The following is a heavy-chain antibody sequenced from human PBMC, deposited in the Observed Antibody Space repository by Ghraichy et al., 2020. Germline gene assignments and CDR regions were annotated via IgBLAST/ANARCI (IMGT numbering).Heavy chain of an antibody. CDR1: GYTFTSYG. D-gene: IGHD2-15*01. CDR3: AREEGIVVVVAAHDYYYYGMDV. V-gene: IGHV1-18*04. Sequence: ASVKVSCKASGYTFTSYGISWVRQAPGQGLEWMGWISAYNGNTNYAQKLQGRVTMTTDTSTSTAYMELRSLRSDDTAVYYCAREEGIVVVVAAHDYYYYGMDVWGQGTTVTVSS. J-gene: IGHJ6*02. CDR2: ISAYNGNT.